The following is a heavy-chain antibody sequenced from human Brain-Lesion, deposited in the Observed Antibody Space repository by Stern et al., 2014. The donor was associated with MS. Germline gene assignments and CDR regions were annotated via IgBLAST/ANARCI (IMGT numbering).Heavy chain of an antibody. V-gene: IGHV4-4*02. D-gene: IGHD6-13*01. CDR2: SDHSGST. J-gene: IGHJ4*02. CDR1: GGSISSSNW. Sequence: VQLEESGPGLVKPSGTLSLTCAVSGGSISSSNWWSWVRQSPGKGLEWIGESDHSGSTISNPSLKSRVTVSVDKSKNSFSLNPRSVTAADTAIYFCARFPASRPHVFDSWGQGTLVTVSS. CDR3: ARFPASRPHVFDS.